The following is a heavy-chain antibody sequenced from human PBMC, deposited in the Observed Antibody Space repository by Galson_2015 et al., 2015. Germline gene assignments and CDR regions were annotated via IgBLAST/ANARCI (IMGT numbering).Heavy chain of an antibody. J-gene: IGHJ4*02. CDR2: IRSKAYGGTT. CDR1: GFTFGDYA. D-gene: IGHD2-21*02. V-gene: IGHV3-49*04. Sequence: SLRLSCAASGFTFGDYAMSWVRQAPGKGLEWVGFIRSKAYGGTTEYAASVKGRFTISRDDSKSIAYLQMNRLKTDDTAVYYCTAPYCGGDCYSSFDYWGQGTLVTVSS. CDR3: TAPYCGGDCYSSFDY.